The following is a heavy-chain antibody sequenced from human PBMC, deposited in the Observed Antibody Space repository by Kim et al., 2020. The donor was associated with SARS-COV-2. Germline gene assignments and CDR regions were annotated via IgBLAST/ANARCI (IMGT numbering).Heavy chain of an antibody. D-gene: IGHD3-22*01. V-gene: IGHV7-4-1*02. Sequence: ASVKVSCKASGYTFTSYAMNWVRQAPGQGLEWMGWINTNTGNPTYAQGFTGRFVFSLDTSVSTAYLQISSLKAEDTAVYYCARVPTGQTMIEPFYFDYWGQGPLVTVSS. J-gene: IGHJ4*02. CDR1: GYTFTSYA. CDR2: INTNTGNP. CDR3: ARVPTGQTMIEPFYFDY.